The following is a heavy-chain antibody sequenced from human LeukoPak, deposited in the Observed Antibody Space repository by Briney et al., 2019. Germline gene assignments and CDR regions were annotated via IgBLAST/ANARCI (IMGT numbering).Heavy chain of an antibody. Sequence: PSETLSLTCTVSGVPISSGDYYWSWIRQPPGKGLEWIGYIYYSGSTYYNPSLKSRVTISVDTSKNQFSLKLSSVTAADTAVYYCARALKEIVVVVAATKVWFDPWGQGTLVTVSS. V-gene: IGHV4-30-4*01. CDR2: IYYSGST. CDR3: ARALKEIVVVVAATKVWFDP. J-gene: IGHJ5*02. CDR1: GVPISSGDYY. D-gene: IGHD2-15*01.